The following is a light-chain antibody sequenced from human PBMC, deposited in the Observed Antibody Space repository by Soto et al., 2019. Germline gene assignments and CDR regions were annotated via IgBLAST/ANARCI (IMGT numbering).Light chain of an antibody. Sequence: QSALTQPASVSGSPGQSITISCTGTSSDVGSYNLVSWYQQHPGKAPKLMIYEVSKRPSGVSNRFSGSKSGNTASLTISGLQAEDEADYDCCSYVGSSTYYVFGTGTKVTVL. J-gene: IGLJ1*01. CDR3: CSYVGSSTYYV. V-gene: IGLV2-23*02. CDR2: EVS. CDR1: SSDVGSYNL.